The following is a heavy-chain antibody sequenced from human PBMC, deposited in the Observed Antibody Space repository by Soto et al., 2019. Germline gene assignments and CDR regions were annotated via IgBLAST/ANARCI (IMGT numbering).Heavy chain of an antibody. CDR1: GLIFSDYA. Sequence: EVQLLESGGDLVQPGGSLRLSCADSGLIFSDYAMSWVRQAPGKGLECVACISGSGDKTFYADSVKGRFTISRDNSKNTVSLHINSLRVDDTAVYFCAKDRFGIVGPVDYWGPGTLVTVSS. D-gene: IGHD1-26*01. V-gene: IGHV3-23*01. CDR3: AKDRFGIVGPVDY. J-gene: IGHJ4*02. CDR2: ISGSGDKT.